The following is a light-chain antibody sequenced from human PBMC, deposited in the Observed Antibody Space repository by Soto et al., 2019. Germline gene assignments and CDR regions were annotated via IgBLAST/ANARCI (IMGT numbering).Light chain of an antibody. Sequence: ETVMTQSPATLSVSPGERATLSCRASQSFSTNLAWYQQKPGQAPRLLIYSASTRATGIPARFSGSGSGTEFTLTISSLQSEDFAVYYCQQYNNWPPTFGQGTKVDIK. CDR3: QQYNNWPPT. CDR1: QSFSTN. CDR2: SAS. V-gene: IGKV3-15*01. J-gene: IGKJ1*01.